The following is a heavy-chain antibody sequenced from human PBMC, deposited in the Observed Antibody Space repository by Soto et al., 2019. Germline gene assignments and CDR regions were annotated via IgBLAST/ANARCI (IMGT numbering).Heavy chain of an antibody. CDR1: GFSFSYA. Sequence: DVQLLESGGGLVQPGGSLRLSCVVSGFSFSYAIIWVRQAPGKGQEWVSGITGGGNTEYAASVKGRFTISRDYSKNTAYLQMNSLRAEDTAMYYCAKDAVYNDGLWLVSDWGQGTLVTVS. CDR3: AKDAVYNDGLWLVSD. V-gene: IGHV3-23*01. J-gene: IGHJ4*02. D-gene: IGHD2-21*01. CDR2: ITGGGNT.